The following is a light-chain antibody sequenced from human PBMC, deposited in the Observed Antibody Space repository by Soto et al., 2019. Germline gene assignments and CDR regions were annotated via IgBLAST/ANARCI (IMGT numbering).Light chain of an antibody. J-gene: IGKJ1*01. CDR2: KAS. CDR1: QSISSW. CDR3: QQYNTYSWT. Sequence: DIPMTQSPSTLSASVGDRVTITCRASQSISSWLAWYQQEPGKAPKLLISKASSLESGVPSRFSGSGSGTEFTLTISSLQPDDFATYYCQQYNTYSWTFGQGTKVEIK. V-gene: IGKV1-5*03.